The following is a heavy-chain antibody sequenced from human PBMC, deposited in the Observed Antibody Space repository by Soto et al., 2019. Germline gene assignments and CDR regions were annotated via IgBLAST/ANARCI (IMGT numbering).Heavy chain of an antibody. CDR1: GFTFSSYG. CDR2: IWYDGSNK. V-gene: IGHV3-33*01. Sequence: PGGSLRLSCAASGFTFSSYGMHWVRQAPGKGLEWVAVIWYDGSNKYYADSVKGRFTISRDNSKNTLYLQMNSLRAEDTAVYYCARDIGGLTGMDVWGQGTTVTVSS. J-gene: IGHJ6*02. D-gene: IGHD2-15*01. CDR3: ARDIGGLTGMDV.